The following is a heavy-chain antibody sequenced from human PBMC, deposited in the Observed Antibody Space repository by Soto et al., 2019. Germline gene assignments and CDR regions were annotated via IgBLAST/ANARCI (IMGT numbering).Heavy chain of an antibody. CDR1: GGTFGSYA. D-gene: IGHD2-2*01. V-gene: IGHV1-69*01. Sequence: QAQLVQSGAEVKKPGSSVKVSCKASGGTFGSYAISWVRQAPGQGLEWMGGIIPIPGTANYAQTFQGRVTTAAEDSTSTAYMELSILRSEDTAVYYCGRSQVSSTCFEIYYYYYYGMDVWGQGTTVTVSS. CDR3: GRSQVSSTCFEIYYYYYYGMDV. CDR2: IIPIPGTA. J-gene: IGHJ6*02.